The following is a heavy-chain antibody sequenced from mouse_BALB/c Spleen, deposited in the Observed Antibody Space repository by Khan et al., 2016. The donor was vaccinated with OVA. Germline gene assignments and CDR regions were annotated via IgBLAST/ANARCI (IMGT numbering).Heavy chain of an antibody. CDR3: AHPSYDPRFFEV. CDR2: IAPANGDT. J-gene: IGHJ1*01. Sequence: VQLQQSGAELVKPGASVRLSCTASGFNIKDTYIHWVKQRPEQGLAWIGRIAPANGDTKYDPKFQDKAPITSDTSSNTSYLQLRSLTSEDTACYDCAHPSYDPRFFEVWGAGTTVTVSS. V-gene: IGHV14-3*02. CDR1: GFNIKDTY. D-gene: IGHD2-14*01.